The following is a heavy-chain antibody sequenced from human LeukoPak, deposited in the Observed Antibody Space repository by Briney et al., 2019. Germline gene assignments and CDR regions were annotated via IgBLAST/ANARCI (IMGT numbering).Heavy chain of an antibody. Sequence: QTGGSLRLSCAASGFTFSSYAMSWVRQAPGKGLEWVSAISGSGGSTYYADSVKGRFTISRDNSKNTLYLQMNSLRAEDTAVYYCVKSWNYVVDWFDPWGQGTLVTVSS. D-gene: IGHD1-7*01. CDR2: ISGSGGST. V-gene: IGHV3-23*01. CDR1: GFTFSSYA. J-gene: IGHJ5*02. CDR3: VKSWNYVVDWFDP.